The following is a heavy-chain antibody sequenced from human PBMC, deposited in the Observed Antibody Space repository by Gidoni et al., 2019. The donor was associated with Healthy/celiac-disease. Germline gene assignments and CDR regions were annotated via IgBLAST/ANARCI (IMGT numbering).Heavy chain of an antibody. CDR1: GFTFSSYG. J-gene: IGHJ4*02. V-gene: IGHV3-33*01. CDR2: IWYDGSNK. CDR3: ARDQADIVVVPAAAFDY. Sequence: QVQLVESGGGVVQPGRSLRLSCAASGFTFSSYGMNWVRQAPGKGLEGVAVIWYDGSNKYYADSVKGRFTISRDNSKNTLYLQMNSLRAEDTAVYYCARDQADIVVVPAAAFDYWGQGTLVTVSS. D-gene: IGHD2-2*01.